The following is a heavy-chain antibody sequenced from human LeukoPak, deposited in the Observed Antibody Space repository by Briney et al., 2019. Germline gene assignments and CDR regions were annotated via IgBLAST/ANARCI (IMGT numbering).Heavy chain of an antibody. D-gene: IGHD3-22*01. Sequence: ASVKVSCKASGYTFTGYYIHWVRQAPGQGLEWMGWINPHSGGTDYAQNFQGRVTMTRDTSISTAYMELSRLSSDDTAAYYCARGHERCYYDSSGYRRFDYWGQGTLVTVSS. CDR3: ARGHERCYYDSSGYRRFDY. CDR2: INPHSGGT. CDR1: GYTFTGYY. J-gene: IGHJ4*02. V-gene: IGHV1-2*02.